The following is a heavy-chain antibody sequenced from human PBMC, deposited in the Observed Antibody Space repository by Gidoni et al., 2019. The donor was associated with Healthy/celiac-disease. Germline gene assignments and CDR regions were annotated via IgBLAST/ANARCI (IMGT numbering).Heavy chain of an antibody. Sequence: QEQLVQSGAEVKKPGVSVKVACKASGYTFTDYYMPWVRQAPGQGLEWMGWINPNSGGTKYAQQLQARVSITTDTSISTAYMEVSRLTSDDTAVYYCARGTIRMDVWGQGTTVTVSS. CDR1: GYTFTDYY. CDR2: INPNSGGT. V-gene: IGHV1-2*02. J-gene: IGHJ6*02. CDR3: ARGTIRMDV. D-gene: IGHD2-21*01.